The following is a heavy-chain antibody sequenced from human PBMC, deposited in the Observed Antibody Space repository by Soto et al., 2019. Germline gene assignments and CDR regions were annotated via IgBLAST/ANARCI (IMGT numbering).Heavy chain of an antibody. V-gene: IGHV1-3*05. CDR1: GYTFTSYA. D-gene: IGHD6-19*01. Sequence: QVQLVQSGAEEKKPGASVKVSCKASGYTFTSYAMHWVRQAPGQRLEWMGWINAGNGNTKYSQKFQGRVTITRDTSASTAYMELSSLRSEDTAVYYCARARWGIAVAGMNYWGQGTLVTVSS. J-gene: IGHJ4*02. CDR3: ARARWGIAVAGMNY. CDR2: INAGNGNT.